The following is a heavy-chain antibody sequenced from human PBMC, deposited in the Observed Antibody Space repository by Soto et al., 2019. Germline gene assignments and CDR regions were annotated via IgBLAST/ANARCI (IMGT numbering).Heavy chain of an antibody. J-gene: IGHJ6*02. CDR2: FSGSGGNI. D-gene: IGHD3-10*01. Sequence: EVQLLESGGGLVQPGGSLRLSCVASGFTFTTHAMSWVRQSPGKGLEWVSTFSGSGGNIYYAEAVKGRLTISRDDSKNTLNLQMNSRRVEDTAVYYCAKDPPWTVGPLAMDVWGQGTTVTVSS. CDR3: AKDPPWTVGPLAMDV. V-gene: IGHV3-23*01. CDR1: GFTFTTHA.